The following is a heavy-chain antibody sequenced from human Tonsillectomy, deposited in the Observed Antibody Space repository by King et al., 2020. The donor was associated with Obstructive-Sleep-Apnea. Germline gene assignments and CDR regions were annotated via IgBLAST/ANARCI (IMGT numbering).Heavy chain of an antibody. Sequence: VQLVESGGGLVQPGRSLRLSCAASGFTFDDYAMHWVRQAPGKGLEWVSGISWNSGNIGYADSVKGRFTISRDNAKNSLYLQMNSLRAEDTALYYCAKDIGSGTYPAAFDIWGQGTMVTVSS. CDR1: GFTFDDYA. CDR3: AKDIGSGTYPAAFDI. CDR2: ISWNSGNI. D-gene: IGHD1-26*01. V-gene: IGHV3-9*01. J-gene: IGHJ3*02.